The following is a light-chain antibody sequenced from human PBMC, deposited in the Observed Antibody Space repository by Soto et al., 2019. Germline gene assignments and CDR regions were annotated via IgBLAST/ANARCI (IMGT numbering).Light chain of an antibody. CDR2: DAS. V-gene: IGKV3-11*01. CDR3: QRRSNWLT. Sequence: EIVLTQSPATLSLSPGERATLSCMASQSVSSYLAWYQQNPGQAPRLLIYDASNRATGIPARFSGSGSGTDFTLTIRSLEAEDFAVYYCQRRSNWLTFGGGTKVEIK. CDR1: QSVSSY. J-gene: IGKJ4*01.